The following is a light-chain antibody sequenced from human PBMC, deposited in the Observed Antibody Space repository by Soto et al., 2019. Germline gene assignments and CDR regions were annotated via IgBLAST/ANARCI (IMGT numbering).Light chain of an antibody. CDR1: SSDVGGYNY. J-gene: IGLJ2*01. Sequence: QSVLTQPASVSGSPGQSITISCTGTSSDVGGYNYVSWYQQHPGKAPKLIIYEVTNRPSGVSNRFTASRSGNTASLTISGLQADDEADYHCSSYTKGNALVFGGGTKLTVL. CDR3: SSYTKGNALV. V-gene: IGLV2-14*01. CDR2: EVT.